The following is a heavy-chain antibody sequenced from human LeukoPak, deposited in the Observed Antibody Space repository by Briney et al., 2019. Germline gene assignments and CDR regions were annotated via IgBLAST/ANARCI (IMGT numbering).Heavy chain of an antibody. J-gene: IGHJ4*02. CDR1: GYSISSGYY. CDR2: IYHSGRT. Sequence: SETLSLTCTVSGYSISSGYYWGWIRQPPGKGLEWIGSIYHSGRTFYNPSLKSRVTISVDTSKNQFSLKLTSVTAADTAVYYCARGGKWLYYFDYWGQGTLVTVSS. D-gene: IGHD6-19*01. CDR3: ARGGKWLYYFDY. V-gene: IGHV4-38-2*02.